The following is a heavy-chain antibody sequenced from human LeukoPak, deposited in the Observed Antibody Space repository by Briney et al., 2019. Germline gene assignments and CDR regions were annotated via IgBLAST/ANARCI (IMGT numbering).Heavy chain of an antibody. CDR3: ASFPVSSSWAYYYYYMDV. V-gene: IGHV4-4*07. J-gene: IGHJ6*03. CDR1: GGSISSYY. D-gene: IGHD6-13*01. CDR2: IYTSGST. Sequence: SETLSLTCTVSGGSISSYYWSWIRQPAGKGLGWIGRIYTSGSTNYNPSLKSRVTMSVDTSKNQFSLKLSSVTAADTAVYYCASFPVSSSWAYYYYYMDVWGKGTTVTVSS.